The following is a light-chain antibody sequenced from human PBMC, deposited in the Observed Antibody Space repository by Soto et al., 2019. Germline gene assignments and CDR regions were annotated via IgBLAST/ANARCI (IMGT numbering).Light chain of an antibody. CDR2: WAS. CDR1: QSILYSSNNQNY. Sequence: DIVMTQSPDSLAVSLGERATINCKSSQSILYSSNNQNYLAWYQQKPGQPPRLLVYWASTRESGVPDRFSGGGSGTDFTLTITSLQAEDVAVYYCQQYYRSRTFGQGTKVEIK. CDR3: QQYYRSRT. J-gene: IGKJ1*01. V-gene: IGKV4-1*01.